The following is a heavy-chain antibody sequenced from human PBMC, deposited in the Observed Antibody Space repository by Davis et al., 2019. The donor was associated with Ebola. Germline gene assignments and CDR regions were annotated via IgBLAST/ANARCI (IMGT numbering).Heavy chain of an antibody. CDR3: ARGGDTAMVYYYYGMDV. CDR2: IYYSGST. Sequence: SETLSLTCAVSGGSISSGGYSWSWIRQPPGKGLEWIGYIYYSGSTYYNPSLKSRVTISVDRSKNQFSLKLSSVTAADTAVYYCARGGDTAMVYYYYGMDVWGKGTTVTVSS. CDR1: GGSISSGGYS. V-gene: IGHV4-30-2*01. J-gene: IGHJ6*04. D-gene: IGHD5-18*01.